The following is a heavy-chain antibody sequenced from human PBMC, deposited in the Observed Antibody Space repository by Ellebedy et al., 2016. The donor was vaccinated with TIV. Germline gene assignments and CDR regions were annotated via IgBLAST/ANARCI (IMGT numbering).Heavy chain of an antibody. J-gene: IGHJ3*02. V-gene: IGHV4-61*03. CDR2: IYSSGST. D-gene: IGHD3-10*01. Sequence: SETLSLXXTVSGDSVSRRSYYWSWIRQSPGKGLEWIGYIYSSGSTKYNPSLKSRLTISADTSKKYFSLKLNSATAADTAVYYCTYGINSDAFDIWGHGTLVTVSS. CDR1: GDSVSRRSYY. CDR3: TYGINSDAFDI.